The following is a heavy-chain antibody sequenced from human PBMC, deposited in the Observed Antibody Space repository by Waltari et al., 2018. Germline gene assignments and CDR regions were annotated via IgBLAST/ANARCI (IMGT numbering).Heavy chain of an antibody. CDR1: GFTFSSYA. CDR3: ASDPGFANGMDG. CDR2: TKGGGNT. V-gene: IGHV3-53*01. Sequence: EVQLVESGGGLIQPGGSLRLSCAASGFTFSSYAMHWVRQAPGKGLEWVSVTKGGGNTFYSDSVKGRFTISTDDSSNTLSLQMNSLRVEDTAVYYCASDPGFANGMDGWGQGTTVTVSS. J-gene: IGHJ6*02.